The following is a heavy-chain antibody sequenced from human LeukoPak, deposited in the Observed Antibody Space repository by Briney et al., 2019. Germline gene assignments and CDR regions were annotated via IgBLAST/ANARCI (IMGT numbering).Heavy chain of an antibody. CDR3: AELGITMIGGV. Sequence: GGSLRLSCAASGFTFSTYWMHWVRRAPGKGLVWVSRINSDGNSINYADSVKGRLTISRDNAKNSLYLQMNSLRAEDTAVYYCAELGITMIGGVWGKGTTVTISS. J-gene: IGHJ6*04. CDR2: INSDGNSI. V-gene: IGHV3-74*01. D-gene: IGHD3-10*02. CDR1: GFTFSTYW.